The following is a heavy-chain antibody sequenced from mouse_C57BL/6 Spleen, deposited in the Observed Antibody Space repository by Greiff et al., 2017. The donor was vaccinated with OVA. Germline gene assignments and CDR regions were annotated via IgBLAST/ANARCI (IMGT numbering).Heavy chain of an antibody. J-gene: IGHJ4*01. CDR1: GYTFTSYW. V-gene: IGHV1-61*01. D-gene: IGHD3-1*01. CDR2: IYPSDSET. CDR3: SIARYYAMDY. Sequence: QVQLQQPGAELVRPGSSVKLSCKASGYTFTSYWMDWVKQRPGQGLEWIGNIYPSDSETHYNQKFKDKATLTVDKSSSTAYMQLSSLTSEDSAVYYCSIARYYAMDYWGQGTSVTVSS.